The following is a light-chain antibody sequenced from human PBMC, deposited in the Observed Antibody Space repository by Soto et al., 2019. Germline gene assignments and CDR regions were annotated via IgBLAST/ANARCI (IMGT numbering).Light chain of an antibody. CDR1: QSISSW. Sequence: GDRVTITCRASQSISSWLAWYQQKPGKAPKLLIYDASSLESGVPLRFSGSGSGTEFTLTISSLQPDDFATYYCQQYNSYSGTFSQGTKVEIK. CDR2: DAS. CDR3: QQYNSYSGT. J-gene: IGKJ1*01. V-gene: IGKV1-5*01.